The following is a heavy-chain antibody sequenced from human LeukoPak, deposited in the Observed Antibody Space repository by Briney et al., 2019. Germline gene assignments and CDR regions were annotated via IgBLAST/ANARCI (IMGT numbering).Heavy chain of an antibody. CDR2: IFGSGGST. J-gene: IGHJ4*02. CDR3: AKTTTGYSSGRYPGWPVDY. D-gene: IGHD6-19*01. Sequence: GGSLRLSCVASGFTFSSYAMYWVRQAPGKGLEWVSGIFGSGGSTHYADSVKGRFTISRDNSKNTVYLQMNSLRAEDTAVYYCAKTTTGYSSGRYPGWPVDYWGQGTLVTVSS. V-gene: IGHV3-23*01. CDR1: GFTFSSYA.